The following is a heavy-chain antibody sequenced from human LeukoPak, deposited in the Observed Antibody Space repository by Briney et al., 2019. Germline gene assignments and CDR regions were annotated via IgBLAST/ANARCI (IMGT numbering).Heavy chain of an antibody. CDR1: GGTSSSYA. J-gene: IGHJ5*02. CDR2: IIPIFGTA. CDR3: ARLIVGANDGFDP. D-gene: IGHD1-26*01. Sequence: SVKVSCKASGGTSSSYAISWVRQAPGQGLEWMGGIIPIFGTANYAQKFQGRVTITADESTSTAYMELSSLRSEDTAVYYCARLIVGANDGFDPWGQGTLVTVSS. V-gene: IGHV1-69*13.